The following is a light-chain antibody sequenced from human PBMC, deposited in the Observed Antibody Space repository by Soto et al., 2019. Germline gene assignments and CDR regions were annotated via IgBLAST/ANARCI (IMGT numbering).Light chain of an antibody. CDR2: DAS. J-gene: IGKJ1*01. CDR1: QTLSGNF. V-gene: IGKV3-20*01. CDR3: QFYGDPSKT. Sequence: EIVLTQSPGTLSLSPGERGTLSCRASQTLSGNFLAWYQQKPGQAPRFLIFDASTRATGIPDRFTGSGSGTDFTLTISRMEPGDFAVYYCQFYGDPSKTFGQGTKVDNK.